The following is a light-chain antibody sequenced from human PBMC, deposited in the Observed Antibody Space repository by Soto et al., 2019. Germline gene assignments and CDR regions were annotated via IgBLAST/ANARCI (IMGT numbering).Light chain of an antibody. CDR1: QTISNF. CDR3: QQSYNLSRT. J-gene: IGKJ1*01. V-gene: IGKV1-39*01. Sequence: DIQLTQSPSSLSASVGDRVTIACRASQTISNFLNWYQGKPGKPPKLLIYSSSTLQSGVPSRFSGSGSDTDFTLTINGLQPEDFASYWCQQSYNLSRTFGPGTKVDIK. CDR2: SSS.